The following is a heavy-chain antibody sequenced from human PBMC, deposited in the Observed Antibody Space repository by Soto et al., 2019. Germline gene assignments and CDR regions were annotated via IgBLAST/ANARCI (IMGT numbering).Heavy chain of an antibody. V-gene: IGHV4-31*03. CDR1: GGSISSGGYY. D-gene: IGHD3-22*01. CDR2: IYYSGST. Sequence: QVQLQESGPGLVKPSQTLSLTCTVSGGSISSGGYYWSWIRQHPGKGLEWIGYIYYSGSTYYNPSLKGRVTISVDTSKSQCSLKLSSVTAADTAVYYCARDYDSGILDYWGQGTLVTVSS. CDR3: ARDYDSGILDY. J-gene: IGHJ4*02.